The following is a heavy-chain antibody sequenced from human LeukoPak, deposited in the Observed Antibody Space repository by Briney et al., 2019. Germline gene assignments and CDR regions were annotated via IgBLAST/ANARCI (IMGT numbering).Heavy chain of an antibody. D-gene: IGHD2-8*02. CDR3: ATYRQVLLPFES. CDR2: IFPSGGEI. CDR1: GFTFSTFA. V-gene: IGHV3-23*01. J-gene: IGHJ4*02. Sequence: GGSLRLSCAASGFTFSTFAMIWVRQPPGKGLEWVSSIFPSGGEIHSADSVRGRVTISRDNSKSTLSLQMNSLRAEDTAIYYCATYRQVLLPFESWGQGTLVTVSS.